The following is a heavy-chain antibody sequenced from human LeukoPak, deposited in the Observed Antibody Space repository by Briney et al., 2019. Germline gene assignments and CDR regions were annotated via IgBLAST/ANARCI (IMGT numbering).Heavy chain of an antibody. CDR3: VRDRELTY. CDR2: VYSSGNT. D-gene: IGHD3-10*01. V-gene: IGHV4-4*08. CDR1: DGSISIYY. Sequence: SETLSLTCPVSDGSISIYYWSWIRQPPGKGLEWIGYVYSSGNTNYSPSLKGRAIISADTSKNQFSLKLTSVTAADTAVYYCVRDRELTYWGQGILVTVSS. J-gene: IGHJ4*02.